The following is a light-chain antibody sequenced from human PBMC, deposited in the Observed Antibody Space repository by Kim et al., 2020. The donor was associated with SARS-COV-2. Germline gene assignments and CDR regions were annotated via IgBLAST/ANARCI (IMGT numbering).Light chain of an antibody. CDR3: QHNKT. Sequence: ATLFLSPGERATLSCRASQSISSHLAWYQHKPGQAPRLLIYDASSRATGIPARFSGSGSGTDLTLTISSLEPEDFAVYYCQHNKTFGQGTKVDIK. V-gene: IGKV3-11*01. CDR2: DAS. J-gene: IGKJ1*01. CDR1: QSISSH.